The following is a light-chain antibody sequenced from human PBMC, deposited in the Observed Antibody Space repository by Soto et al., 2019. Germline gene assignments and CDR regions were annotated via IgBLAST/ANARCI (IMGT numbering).Light chain of an antibody. J-gene: IGLJ2*01. Sequence: QSVLTQPRSVSGSPGQSVTISCTGISSDVGGYNYVSWYQQHPGKAPKLMVYDVTKRPSGVPDRFSCSKSGTTASLTISRLQAEDEADYYCSSYAGSVVFGGGTKLTVL. V-gene: IGLV2-11*01. CDR1: SSDVGGYNY. CDR2: DVT. CDR3: SSYAGSVV.